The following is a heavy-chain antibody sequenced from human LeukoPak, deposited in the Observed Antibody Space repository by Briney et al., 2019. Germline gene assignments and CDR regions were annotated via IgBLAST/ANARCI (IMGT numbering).Heavy chain of an antibody. Sequence: GESLKISCQGSGYSFSSYWIAWVRQMPGKGLEWMGIIYPDDSDTRYSPSFQGQVTISADKSISTAFLQWSSLKASDTAMYYCARLDYYGSSYYFDYWGQGTLVTVSS. CDR1: GYSFSSYW. CDR2: IYPDDSDT. CDR3: ARLDYYGSSYYFDY. V-gene: IGHV5-51*01. D-gene: IGHD3-10*01. J-gene: IGHJ4*02.